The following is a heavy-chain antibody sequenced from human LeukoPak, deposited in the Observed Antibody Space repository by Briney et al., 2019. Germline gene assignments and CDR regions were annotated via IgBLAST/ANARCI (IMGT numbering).Heavy chain of an antibody. CDR3: ARDFPEYHIVVVPAAMASGAFDI. V-gene: IGHV1-2*02. D-gene: IGHD2-2*01. CDR1: GYTFTGYY. Sequence: ASVKVSCKASGYTFTGYYMHWVRQAPGQGLEWMGWINPNSGGTNYAQKLQGRVTMTTDTSTSTAYMELRSLRSDDTAVYYCARDFPEYHIVVVPAAMASGAFDIWGQGTMVTVSS. CDR2: INPNSGGT. J-gene: IGHJ3*02.